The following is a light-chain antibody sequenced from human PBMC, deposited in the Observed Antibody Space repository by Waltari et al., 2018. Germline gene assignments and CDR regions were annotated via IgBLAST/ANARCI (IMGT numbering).Light chain of an antibody. J-gene: IGKJ2*01. CDR3: QQRSAWPRT. Sequence: IVLTQSPATLSLSPGGSATLSCRASQSVNTFLTWYQQKPGQAPRLLIYGTSKRAPGIPARFSGDGSGTDFTLTINSLEPEDFAIYYCQQRSAWPRTFGQGTKLEFK. CDR1: QSVNTF. CDR2: GTS. V-gene: IGKV3-11*01.